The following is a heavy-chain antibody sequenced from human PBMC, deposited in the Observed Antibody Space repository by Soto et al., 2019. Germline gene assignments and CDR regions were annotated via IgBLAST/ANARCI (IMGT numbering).Heavy chain of an antibody. Sequence: EVQLVESGGGLAQSGGSLRLSCAASGFMFNDYEMNWVRQAPGKGLEWVSYISVGGTTTHYTDSVKGRFTISRDNAKESLYLQMNSLTPEDTATYFCGRDARGGGLLLWDCWGKGVVVSVSS. V-gene: IGHV3-48*03. CDR2: ISVGGTTT. J-gene: IGHJ4*02. CDR1: GFMFNDYE. D-gene: IGHD3-16*01. CDR3: GRDARGGGLLLWDC.